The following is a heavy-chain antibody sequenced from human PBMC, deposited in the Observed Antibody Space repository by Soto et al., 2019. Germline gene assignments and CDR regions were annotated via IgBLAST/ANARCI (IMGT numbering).Heavy chain of an antibody. J-gene: IGHJ3*02. CDR3: AREVGEVDYSSSSDAFDI. D-gene: IGHD6-6*01. CDR1: GGSISSGGYS. Sequence: SETLSLTCAVSGGSISSGGYSWSWIRQPPGKGLEWIGYIYHSGSTYYNPSLKSRVTMSRDTSKNQFFLNLDSVTAADTAVYYCAREVGEVDYSSSSDAFDIWGQGTMVTVSS. CDR2: IYHSGST. V-gene: IGHV4-30-2*05.